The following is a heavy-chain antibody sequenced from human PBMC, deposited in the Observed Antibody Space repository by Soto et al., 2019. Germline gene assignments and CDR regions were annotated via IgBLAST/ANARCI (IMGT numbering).Heavy chain of an antibody. CDR1: GGTFSSYA. V-gene: IGHV1-69*13. Sequence: SVKVSCKASGGTFSSYAISWVRQAPGQGLEWMGGIIPIFGTANYAQKFQGRVTITADESTSTAYMELSSLRSEDTAVYYCAKDPRSPYMIVVVISYFYLWGRGTLDTGSS. D-gene: IGHD3-22*01. J-gene: IGHJ2*01. CDR2: IIPIFGTA. CDR3: AKDPRSPYMIVVVISYFYL.